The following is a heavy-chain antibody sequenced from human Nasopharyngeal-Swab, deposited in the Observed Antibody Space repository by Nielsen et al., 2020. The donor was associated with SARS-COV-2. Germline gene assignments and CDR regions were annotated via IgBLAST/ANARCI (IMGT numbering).Heavy chain of an antibody. V-gene: IGHV4-34*01. CDR2: TRHSGSG. D-gene: IGHD2-2*01. J-gene: IGHJ6*02. Sequence: WIRQPPGKGLEWIGETRHSGSGNYKPSLNSRVSVSVDASKNQFSLKLDSVTAADTAVYYCARGGRHGCSSANRPCAIDVWGQGATVTVSS. CDR3: ARGGRHGCSSANRPCAIDV.